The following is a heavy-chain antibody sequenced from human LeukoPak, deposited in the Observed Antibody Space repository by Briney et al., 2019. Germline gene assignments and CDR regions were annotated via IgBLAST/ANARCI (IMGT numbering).Heavy chain of an antibody. J-gene: IGHJ5*02. Sequence: SETLSLTCSGYGWSFSGYYWIWIRQPPGKGLEGIGEINHSGSTNYNPSLKSRVTISVDTSKNQFSLKLSSVTAADTAVYYCARRRVVVVPAAMPAYPHNWFDPWGQGTLVTVSS. D-gene: IGHD2-2*01. V-gene: IGHV4-34*01. CDR3: ARRRVVVVPAAMPAYPHNWFDP. CDR2: INHSGST. CDR1: GWSFSGYY.